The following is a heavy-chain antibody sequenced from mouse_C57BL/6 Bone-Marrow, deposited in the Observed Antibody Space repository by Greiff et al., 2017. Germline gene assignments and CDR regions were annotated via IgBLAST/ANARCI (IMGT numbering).Heavy chain of an antibody. J-gene: IGHJ3*01. V-gene: IGHV1-19*01. D-gene: IGHD6-2*01. CDR2: INPYNGGP. Sequence: VQLKESGPVLVKPGASVKMSCKASGYTFTDYYMNWVKQSPGQSLEWIGFINPYNGGPSYNQKFKGKATLTVDKSSSTAYMELDSLTSEDAAVYYCARQDLSYWGQGTLVTVSA. CDR3: ARQDLSY. CDR1: GYTFTDYY.